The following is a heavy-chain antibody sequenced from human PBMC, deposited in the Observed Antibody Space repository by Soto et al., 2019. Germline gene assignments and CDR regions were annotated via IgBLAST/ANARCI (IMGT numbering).Heavy chain of an antibody. CDR2: IYYSGST. CDR1: GGSISSYY. Sequence: SETLSLTCTVSGGSISSYYWSWIRQPPGKGLEWIGYIYYSGSTNYNPSLKSRVTISVDTSKNQFSLKLSSVTAADTAVYYCARRYCGGDCYSDYWGQGTLVTVS. J-gene: IGHJ4*02. V-gene: IGHV4-59*01. CDR3: ARRYCGGDCYSDY. D-gene: IGHD2-21*02.